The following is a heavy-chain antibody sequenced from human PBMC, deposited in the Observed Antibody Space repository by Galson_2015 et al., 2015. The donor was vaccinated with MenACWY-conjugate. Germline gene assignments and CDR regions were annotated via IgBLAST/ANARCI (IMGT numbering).Heavy chain of an antibody. CDR2: ISSSSSTI. J-gene: IGHJ6*02. CDR1: GFTFSSYS. V-gene: IGHV3-48*04. Sequence: SLRLSCAASGFTFSSYSMNWIRQAPGKGLEWVSYISSSSSTIYYADSVKGRFTISRDNAKNSLYLQMNSLRAEDTAVYYCGRAKDSDPWELLLQDGMDVWGQGTTVTVSS. CDR3: GRAKDSDPWELLLQDGMDV. D-gene: IGHD1-26*01.